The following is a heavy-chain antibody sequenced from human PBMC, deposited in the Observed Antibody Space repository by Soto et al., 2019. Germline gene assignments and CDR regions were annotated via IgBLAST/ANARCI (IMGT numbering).Heavy chain of an antibody. CDR1: GYTFTSYY. CDR3: ARDSIIMIFGVVIPERYYYCYYGMDV. J-gene: IGHJ6*02. CDR2: INPSGGST. V-gene: IGHV1-46*01. Sequence: ASVKVSCKASGYTFTSYYMHWVRRAPGQGLEWMGIINPSGGSTSYAQKFRGRVTMTRDTSTSTVYMELSSLRSEDTAVYYCARDSIIMIFGVVIPERYYYCYYGMDVWGQGTTVTVS. D-gene: IGHD3-3*01.